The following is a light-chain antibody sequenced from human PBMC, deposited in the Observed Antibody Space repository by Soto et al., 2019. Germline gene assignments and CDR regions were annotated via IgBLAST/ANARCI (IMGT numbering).Light chain of an antibody. V-gene: IGKV1-5*01. Sequence: DIQMTQSPSTLSASVGDRVTITCRASQSISSWLAWYQQKPGKATKLLIYDASSLESGVPSRFSGSGSGTEFTLTISSLQPDEFATYYCQQYNSYPYTFGQGTKLEIK. CDR2: DAS. CDR1: QSISSW. CDR3: QQYNSYPYT. J-gene: IGKJ2*01.